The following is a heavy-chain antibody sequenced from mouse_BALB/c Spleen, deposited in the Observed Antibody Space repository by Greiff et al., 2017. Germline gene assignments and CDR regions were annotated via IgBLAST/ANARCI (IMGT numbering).Heavy chain of an antibody. D-gene: IGHD1-1*01. V-gene: IGHV5-17*02. CDR2: ISSGSSTI. J-gene: IGHJ3*01. CDR1: GFTFSSFG. Sequence: EVQLVESGGGLVQPGGSRKLSCAASGFTFSSFGMHWVRQAPEKGLEWVAYISSGSSTIYYADTVKGRFTISRDNPKNTLFLQMTSLRSEDTAMYYCATGSPWFAYWGQGTLVTVSA. CDR3: ATGSPWFAY.